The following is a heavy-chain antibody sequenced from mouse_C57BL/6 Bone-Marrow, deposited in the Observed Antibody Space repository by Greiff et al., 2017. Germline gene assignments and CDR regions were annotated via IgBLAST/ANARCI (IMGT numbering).Heavy chain of an antibody. CDR1: GFNFKNTY. Sequence: VQLQQPVAELVRPGASVKLSCTASGFNFKNTYMHWVKQRPEQGLEWIGRIDPANGNTKYAPKFQGKATLTADTSSNTAYLQLSSLTSEDTAIYYCVRPIYYYGSSCAMDYWGQGTSVTVSS. D-gene: IGHD1-1*01. CDR3: VRPIYYYGSSCAMDY. CDR2: IDPANGNT. V-gene: IGHV14-3*01. J-gene: IGHJ4*01.